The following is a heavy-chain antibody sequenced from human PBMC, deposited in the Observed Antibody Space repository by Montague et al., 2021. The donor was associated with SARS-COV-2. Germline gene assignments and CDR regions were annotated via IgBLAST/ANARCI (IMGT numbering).Heavy chain of an antibody. V-gene: IGHV4-39*07. CDR3: AREGGWLSRGSYYFDY. J-gene: IGHJ4*02. D-gene: IGHD3-22*01. CDR1: GGSISSSSYY. Sequence: SETLSLTCTVSGGSISSSSYYWGWIRQPPGKGLEWIGSIYYSGCTYYNPSLKSRVTISVDTSKNQFSLKLSSVTAADTAVYYCAREGGWLSRGSYYFDYWGQGTLVTVSS. CDR2: IYYSGCT.